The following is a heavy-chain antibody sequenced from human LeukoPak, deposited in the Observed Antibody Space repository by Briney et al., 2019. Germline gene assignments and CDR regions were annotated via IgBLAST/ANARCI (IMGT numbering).Heavy chain of an antibody. CDR1: GGSISSYY. CDR2: IYTSGST. Sequence: PSETLSLTCTVSGGSISSYYWSWIRQPPGKGLEWIGRIYTSGSTNYNPSLKSRVTISVDRSKNQFSLRLSSVTAADTAVYYCARKGGPQSDWFDPWGQGTLVTVSS. CDR3: ARKGGPQSDWFDP. J-gene: IGHJ5*02. V-gene: IGHV4-4*07. D-gene: IGHD6-25*01.